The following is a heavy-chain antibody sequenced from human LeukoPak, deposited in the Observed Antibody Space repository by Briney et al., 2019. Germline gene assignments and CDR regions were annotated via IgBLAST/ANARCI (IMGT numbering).Heavy chain of an antibody. J-gene: IGHJ3*02. Sequence: GGSLRLSCAASGFTFSSYAMSWVRQAPGKGLEWVSSISSSSSYIYYADSVKGRFTISRDNAKNSLYLQMNSLRAEDTAVYYCARDVGAKHAFDIWGQGTMVTVSS. V-gene: IGHV3-21*01. CDR2: ISSSSSYI. CDR3: ARDVGAKHAFDI. D-gene: IGHD1-26*01. CDR1: GFTFSSYA.